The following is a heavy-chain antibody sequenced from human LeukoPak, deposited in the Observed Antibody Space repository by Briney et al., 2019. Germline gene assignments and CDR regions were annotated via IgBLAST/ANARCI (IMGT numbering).Heavy chain of an antibody. V-gene: IGHV3-30-3*01. CDR1: GFTFSSYA. CDR3: AGTDWVGASYY. J-gene: IGHJ4*02. Sequence: GGSLRLSCAASGFTFSSYAMHWVRQAPGKGLEWVAVIPYDGSNKYYADSVKGRFTISRDNSKNTLYLQMNSLRAEDTAVYYCAGTDWVGASYYWGQGTLVTVSS. CDR2: IPYDGSNK. D-gene: IGHD1-26*01.